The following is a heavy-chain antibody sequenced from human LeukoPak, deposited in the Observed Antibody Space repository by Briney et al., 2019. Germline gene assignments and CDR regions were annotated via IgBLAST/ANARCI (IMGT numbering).Heavy chain of an antibody. J-gene: IGHJ4*02. D-gene: IGHD2-8*02. Sequence: GGSLRLSCAASRFTFRSYWMTWVRQAPGKGLEWVASIKQDGSEKYYVDSVKGRFTISRDNAKNSLHLQMNSLRAEDTVVYYCASSLVGWGQGTLVTVSS. V-gene: IGHV3-7*01. CDR1: RFTFRSYW. CDR2: IKQDGSEK. CDR3: ASSLVG.